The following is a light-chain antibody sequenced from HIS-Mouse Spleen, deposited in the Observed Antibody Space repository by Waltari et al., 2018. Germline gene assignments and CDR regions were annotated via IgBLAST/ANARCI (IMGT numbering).Light chain of an antibody. J-gene: IGKJ2*01. Sequence: DIVMTQSPDSLAVSLGERATINCKSSQSVLSSSNNKNYLAWYQQQPGHPPKLLIYWASTRESGVPDRFSGSGSGTDFTLTISSLQAEDVAVYYCQQYYSTPYTFGQGTKLEIK. CDR2: WAS. CDR1: QSVLSSSNNKNY. V-gene: IGKV4-1*01. CDR3: QQYYSTPYT.